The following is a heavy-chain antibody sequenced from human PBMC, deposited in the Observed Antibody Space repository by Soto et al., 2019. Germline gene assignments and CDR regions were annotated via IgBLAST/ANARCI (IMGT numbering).Heavy chain of an antibody. J-gene: IGHJ4*02. Sequence: QVQLVESGGGLVKPGGSLRLSCAASGFTFSDYYMNWIRQAPGKGLEWVSYISSGAITIYYADSVKGRFIISRDNAKNSLYLQMNSLRAEDTAVYYCAGQYSSSSVEFWGQGTLVTVSS. V-gene: IGHV3-11*01. CDR1: GFTFSDYY. D-gene: IGHD6-6*01. CDR3: AGQYSSSSVEF. CDR2: ISSGAITI.